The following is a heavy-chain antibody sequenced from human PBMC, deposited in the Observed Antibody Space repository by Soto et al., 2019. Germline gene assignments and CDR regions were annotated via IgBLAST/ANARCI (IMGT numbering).Heavy chain of an antibody. Sequence: EVQLVESGGGLVQPGGSLRLSCAASGFTFSSSWMHWVRQAPGKGLVWVSRIYSDGSRTNYADSVQGRFTISRDNAKNTLYLQMNSLRAEATALYSCARGPTGWYGYDYWGQGTLVTVSS. V-gene: IGHV3-74*01. J-gene: IGHJ4*02. CDR1: GFTFSSSW. CDR2: IYSDGSRT. CDR3: ARGPTGWYGYDY. D-gene: IGHD6-19*01.